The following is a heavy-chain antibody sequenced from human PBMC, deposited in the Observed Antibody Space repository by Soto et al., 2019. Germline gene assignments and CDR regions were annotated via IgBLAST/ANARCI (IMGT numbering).Heavy chain of an antibody. Sequence: GGSLRLSCAASGFTFSSYAMHWVRQAPGNGLEWVAVISYDGSNKYYADSVKGRFTISRVNSKNTLYLQMNSLRAEDTAVYYCARHNPVPWCLRYYYYGMDVWGQAPTVTV. CDR3: ARHNPVPWCLRYYYYGMDV. V-gene: IGHV3-30-3*01. CDR2: ISYDGSNK. D-gene: IGHD5-12*01. J-gene: IGHJ6*02. CDR1: GFTFSSYA.